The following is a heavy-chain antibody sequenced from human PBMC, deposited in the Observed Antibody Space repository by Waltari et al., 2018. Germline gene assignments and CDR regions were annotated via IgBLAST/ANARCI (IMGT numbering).Heavy chain of an antibody. CDR2: IYYSGST. D-gene: IGHD2-2*01. V-gene: IGHV4-39*07. Sequence: QLQLQESGPGLVKPSETLSPTCTVSGGSISSSSYSWGWVRQPPGKGLEWIGSIYYSGSTYYNPSLKSRVTISVDTSKNQFSLRVSSVTAADTAVFYCARMVRGYCSSTSCHTDHWGQGTLVTVSS. CDR3: ARMVRGYCSSTSCHTDH. CDR1: GGSISSSSYS. J-gene: IGHJ4*02.